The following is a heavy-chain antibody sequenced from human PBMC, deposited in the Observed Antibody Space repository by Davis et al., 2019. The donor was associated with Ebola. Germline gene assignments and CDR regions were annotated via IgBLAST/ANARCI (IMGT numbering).Heavy chain of an antibody. CDR1: GFTFSSYG. Sequence: GESLKISCAASGFTFSSYGMHWVRQAPGKGLEWVAVISYDGSNKHYADSVKGRFTISRDNSKNTLYLQMNSLRAEDTAVYYCAREGIPIFGVVIHNWFDPWGQGTLVTVSS. J-gene: IGHJ5*02. CDR2: ISYDGSNK. D-gene: IGHD3-3*01. V-gene: IGHV3-30*03. CDR3: AREGIPIFGVVIHNWFDP.